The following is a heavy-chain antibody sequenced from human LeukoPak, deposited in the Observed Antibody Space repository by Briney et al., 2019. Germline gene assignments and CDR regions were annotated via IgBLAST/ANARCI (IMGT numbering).Heavy chain of an antibody. Sequence: ASVKVSCKASGYTFTGYHMHWVRQAPGQGLEWMGWINPNSGGTNYAQKFQGRVTMTRDTSIITAYMELSRLRSDDTAVYYRARELTRGYSYGLYYFDYWGQGTLVTVSS. CDR3: ARELTRGYSYGLYYFDY. CDR1: GYTFTGYH. D-gene: IGHD5-18*01. CDR2: INPNSGGT. V-gene: IGHV1-2*02. J-gene: IGHJ4*02.